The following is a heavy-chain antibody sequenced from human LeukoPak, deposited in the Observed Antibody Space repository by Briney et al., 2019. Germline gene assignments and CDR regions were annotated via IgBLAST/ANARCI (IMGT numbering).Heavy chain of an antibody. CDR1: GFTFDDYA. CDR2: ISWNSGYI. J-gene: IGHJ3*02. CDR3: AKDTQLVLDAFDI. V-gene: IGHV3-9*01. D-gene: IGHD6-13*01. Sequence: GRSLRLSCAASGFTFDDYAMHWVRQAPGKGLEWVSGISWNSGYIGYADSVKGRFTISRDNAKNSLYLQMNSLRAEDTASYYCAKDTQLVLDAFDIWGQGTMVTVSS.